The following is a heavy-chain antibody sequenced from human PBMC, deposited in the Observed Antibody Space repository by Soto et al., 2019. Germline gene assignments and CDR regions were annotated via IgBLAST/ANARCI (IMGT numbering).Heavy chain of an antibody. CDR2: ISYDGSNK. D-gene: IGHD2-21*01. Sequence: GGSLRLSCAASGFTFSSYAMHWVRQAPGKGLEWVAVISYDGSNKYYADSVKGRFTISRDNSKNTLYLQMNSLRAEDTAVYYCARVSIVQGALDYWGQGTLVTVSS. CDR3: ARVSIVQGALDY. V-gene: IGHV3-30-3*01. CDR1: GFTFSSYA. J-gene: IGHJ4*02.